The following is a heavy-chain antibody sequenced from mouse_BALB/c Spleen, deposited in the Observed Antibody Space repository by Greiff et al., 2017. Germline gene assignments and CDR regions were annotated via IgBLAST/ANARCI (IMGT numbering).Heavy chain of an antibody. CDR2: IRNKANGYTT. Sequence: EVHLVESGGGLVQPGGSLRLSCATSGFTFTDYYMSWVRQPPGKALEWLGFIRNKANGYTTEYSASVKGRFTISRDNSQSILYLQMNTLRAEDSATYYCARDIRGKGAMDYWGQGTSVTVSS. CDR1: GFTFTDYY. V-gene: IGHV7-3*02. J-gene: IGHJ4*01. D-gene: IGHD1-1*01. CDR3: ARDIRGKGAMDY.